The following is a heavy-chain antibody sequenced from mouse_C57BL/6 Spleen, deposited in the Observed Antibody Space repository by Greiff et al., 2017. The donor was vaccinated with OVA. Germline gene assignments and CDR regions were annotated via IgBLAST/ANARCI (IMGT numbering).Heavy chain of an antibody. J-gene: IGHJ4*01. V-gene: IGHV1-50*01. CDR1: GYTFTSYW. CDR3: ARGRTGTDAMDY. CDR2: IDPSDSYT. D-gene: IGHD4-1*01. Sequence: QVQLQQPGAELVKPGASVKLSCKASGYTFTSYWMQWVKQRPGQGLEWIGEIDPSDSYTNYNQKFKGKATLTVDTSSSTAYMQLSSLTSEDSAVYYCARGRTGTDAMDYWGQGTSVTVSA.